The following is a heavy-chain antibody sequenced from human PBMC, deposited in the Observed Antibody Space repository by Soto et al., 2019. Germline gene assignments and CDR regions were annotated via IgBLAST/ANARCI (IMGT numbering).Heavy chain of an antibody. Sequence: SETLSLTCSVSGVSIGSHFLSWMRQAPGKGPELVGYIYHTVNTNYNPALKSRVTISMDTSENQLSLQLSSVTAADTAVYYCARLQYTVVAALDIWGQGTMVTV. CDR1: GVSIGSHF. V-gene: IGHV4-59*11. CDR2: IYHTVNT. D-gene: IGHD2-15*01. CDR3: ARLQYTVVAALDI. J-gene: IGHJ3*02.